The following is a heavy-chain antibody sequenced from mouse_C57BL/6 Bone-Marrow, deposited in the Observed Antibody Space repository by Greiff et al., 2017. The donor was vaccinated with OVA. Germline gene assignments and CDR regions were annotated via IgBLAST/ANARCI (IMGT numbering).Heavy chain of an antibody. CDR3: TTGTTVVAKGLDAMDY. CDR2: IDPEDGDT. Sequence: VQLQQSGAELVRPGASVKLSCTASGFNIKDYYMHWVKQRPEQGLEWIGRIDPEDGDTEYAPKFQGKATMTADTSSNTAYLQLSSLTSEDTAVYYCTTGTTVVAKGLDAMDYWGQGTSVTVSS. CDR1: GFNIKDYY. D-gene: IGHD1-1*01. V-gene: IGHV14-1*01. J-gene: IGHJ4*01.